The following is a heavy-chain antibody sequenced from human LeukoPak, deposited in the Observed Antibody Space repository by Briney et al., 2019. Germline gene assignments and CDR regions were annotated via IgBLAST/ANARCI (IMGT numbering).Heavy chain of an antibody. CDR2: IYYSGST. V-gene: IGHV4-59*01. CDR3: ARDPSRITGTGNWFDP. J-gene: IGHJ5*02. D-gene: IGHD1-20*01. Sequence: SETLSLTCTVSGGSISSYYWSWIRQPPGKGLEWIGYIYYSGSTNYNPSLKSRVTISVDTSKNQFSLKLSSLTAADTAVYYCARDPSRITGTGNWFDPWGQGTLVTVSS. CDR1: GGSISSYY.